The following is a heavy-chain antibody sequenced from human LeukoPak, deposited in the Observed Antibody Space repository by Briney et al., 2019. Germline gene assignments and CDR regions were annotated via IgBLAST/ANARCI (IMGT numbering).Heavy chain of an antibody. V-gene: IGHV3-33*01. CDR3: ARGSGYYDRVLDY. D-gene: IGHD3-22*01. CDR1: GFTFDSFG. CDR2: IWYDGSNK. J-gene: IGHJ4*02. Sequence: GGSLRLSCAASGFTFDSFGMHWVRQVPGKGLEWVAIIWYDGSNKYYADSVKGRFTISRDNSKNTVYLQMNSLRAEDTAVYFCARGSGYYDRVLDYWGQGTLVTVSS.